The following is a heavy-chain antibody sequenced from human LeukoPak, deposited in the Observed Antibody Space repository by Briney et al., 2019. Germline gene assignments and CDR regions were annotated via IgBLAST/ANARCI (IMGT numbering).Heavy chain of an antibody. D-gene: IGHD3-22*01. CDR1: GFTFSSYG. V-gene: IGHV3-23*01. CDR2: ISGSGGST. CDR3: AKDGSGGGYYYWKDY. Sequence: PGGSLRLSCAASGFTFSSYGMSWVRQAPGKGLEWVSAISGSGGSTYYADSVKGRFTISRDNSKNTLYLQMNSLRAEDTAVYYCAKDGSGGGYYYWKDYWGQGTLVTVSS. J-gene: IGHJ4*02.